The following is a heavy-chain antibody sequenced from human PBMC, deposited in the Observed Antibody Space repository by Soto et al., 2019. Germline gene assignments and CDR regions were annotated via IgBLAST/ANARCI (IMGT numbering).Heavy chain of an antibody. CDR1: GYTFTSYD. D-gene: IGHD3-16*02. Sequence: ASVKVSCKASGYTFTSYDINWVRQVTGQGLEWMGWMNPNSGNTGYAQKLQGKVTMTRNTSIRTANIELSSLRTQDKAEYYCKRGKLIRGSYRYTLAYWGQGTLVTAPQ. V-gene: IGHV1-8*01. CDR3: KRGKLIRGSYRYTLAY. CDR2: MNPNSGNT. J-gene: IGHJ4*02.